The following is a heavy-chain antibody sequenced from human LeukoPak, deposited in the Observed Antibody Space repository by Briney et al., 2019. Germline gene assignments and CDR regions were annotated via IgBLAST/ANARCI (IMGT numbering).Heavy chain of an antibody. Sequence: GGSLRLSCAASGFTFSSYWMSWVRQAPGKGLEWVANIKQDGSEKYYVDSVKGRFTISRDNSKNTLFLQMNSLRAEDTAVYYCAKSKSTGYCLDYWGQGTLVTVSS. V-gene: IGHV3-7*01. CDR1: GFTFSSYW. D-gene: IGHD3-22*01. CDR2: IKQDGSEK. J-gene: IGHJ4*02. CDR3: AKSKSTGYCLDY.